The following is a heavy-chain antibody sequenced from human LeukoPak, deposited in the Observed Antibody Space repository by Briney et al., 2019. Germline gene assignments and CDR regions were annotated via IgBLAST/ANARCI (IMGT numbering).Heavy chain of an antibody. CDR2: INPNSGGT. Sequence: GASVKVSCKASGYTFTGYYMHLVRQAPGQGLEWMGRINPNSGGTNYAQKFQGRVTMTRDTSISTAYMELSRLRSDDTAVYYCAGSMIVVEAYDYWGQGTLVTVSS. V-gene: IGHV1-2*06. J-gene: IGHJ4*02. D-gene: IGHD3-22*01. CDR3: AGSMIVVEAYDY. CDR1: GYTFTGYY.